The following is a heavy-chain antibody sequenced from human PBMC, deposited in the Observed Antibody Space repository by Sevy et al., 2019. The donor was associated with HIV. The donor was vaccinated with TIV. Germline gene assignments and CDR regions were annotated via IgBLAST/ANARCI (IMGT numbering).Heavy chain of an antibody. Sequence: GGSLRLSCAASGFTFSSYAMHWVRQAPGKGLEWVAVISYDGSNKYYAHSVKGRFTISRDNSKNTLYLQMNSLRAEDTAVYYCARKRGYCSGGSCYLRGAFDIWGQGTMVTVSS. CDR3: ARKRGYCSGGSCYLRGAFDI. CDR2: ISYDGSNK. CDR1: GFTFSSYA. D-gene: IGHD2-15*01. J-gene: IGHJ3*02. V-gene: IGHV3-30-3*01.